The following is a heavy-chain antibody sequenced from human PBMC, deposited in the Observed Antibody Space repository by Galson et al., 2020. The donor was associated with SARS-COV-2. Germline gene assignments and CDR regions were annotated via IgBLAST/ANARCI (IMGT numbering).Heavy chain of an antibody. CDR1: GFTFSSYA. D-gene: IGHD3-16*01. J-gene: IGHJ3*02. V-gene: IGHV3-23*01. Sequence: GESLKISCAASGFTFSSYAMSWVRQAPGKGLEWVSAISGSGGSTYYADSVKGRFTISRDNSKNTLYLQMNSLRAEDTAIYYCAKDHWSDYIWGSPSDAFDIWGQGTMVTVSS. CDR2: ISGSGGST. CDR3: AKDHWSDYIWGSPSDAFDI.